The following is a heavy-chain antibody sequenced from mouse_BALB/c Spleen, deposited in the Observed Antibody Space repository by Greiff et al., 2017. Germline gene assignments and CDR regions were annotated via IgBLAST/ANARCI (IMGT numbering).Heavy chain of an antibody. D-gene: IGHD2-1*01. J-gene: IGHJ1*01. CDR3: ARGNYYGNFYWYFDV. CDR2: ISSGGST. CDR1: GFTFSSYA. V-gene: IGHV5-6-5*01. Sequence: EVKLVESGGGLVKPGGSLKLSCAASGFTFSSYAMSWVRQTPEKRLEWVASISSGGSTYYPDSVKGRFTISRDNARNILYLQMSSLRSEDTAMYYCARGNYYGNFYWYFDVWGAGTTVTVSS.